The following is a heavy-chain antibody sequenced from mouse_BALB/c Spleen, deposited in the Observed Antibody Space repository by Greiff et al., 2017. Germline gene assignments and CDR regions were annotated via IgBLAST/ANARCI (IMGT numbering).Heavy chain of an antibody. CDR1: GFTFSSFG. V-gene: IGHV5-17*02. D-gene: IGHD1-1*01. CDR2: ISSGSSTI. J-gene: IGHJ1*01. CDR3: ARAYGSRGWYFDV. Sequence: EVQRVESGGGLVQPGGSRKLSCAASGFTFSSFGMHWVRQAPEKGLEWVAYISSGSSTIYYADTVKGRFTISRDNPKNTLFLQMTSLRSEDTAMYYCARAYGSRGWYFDVWGAGTTVTVSS.